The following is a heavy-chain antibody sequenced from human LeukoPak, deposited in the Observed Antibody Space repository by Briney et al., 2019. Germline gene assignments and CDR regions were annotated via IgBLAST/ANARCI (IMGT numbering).Heavy chain of an antibody. J-gene: IGHJ4*02. D-gene: IGHD4-17*01. Sequence: ASVKVSCKASGYTFTGYYMHWVRQAPGQGLEWMGWINPNSGGTNYAQKFQGRVTMTRDTSISTAYMELSRLRSDDTAVYYCARREPDYGDYEAGFDYWGQGTLVTVSS. V-gene: IGHV1-2*02. CDR2: INPNSGGT. CDR1: GYTFTGYY. CDR3: ARREPDYGDYEAGFDY.